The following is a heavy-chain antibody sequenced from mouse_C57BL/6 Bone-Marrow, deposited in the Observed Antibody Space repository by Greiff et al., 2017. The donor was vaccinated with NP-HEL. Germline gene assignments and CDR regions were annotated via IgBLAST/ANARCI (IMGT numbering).Heavy chain of an antibody. CDR2: IYPRSGNT. V-gene: IGHV1-81*01. D-gene: IGHD1-1*01. CDR3: ARLLGGIYAMDY. Sequence: QVQLKESGAELARPGASVKLSCKASGYTFTSYGISWVKQRTGQGLEWIGEIYPRSGNTYYNEKFKGKATLTADKSSSTAYMELRSLTSEDSAVYFCARLLGGIYAMDYWGQGTSVTVSS. CDR1: GYTFTSYG. J-gene: IGHJ4*01.